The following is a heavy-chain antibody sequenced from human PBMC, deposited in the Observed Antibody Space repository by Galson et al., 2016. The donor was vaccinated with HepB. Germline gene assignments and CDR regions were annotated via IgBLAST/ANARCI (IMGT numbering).Heavy chain of an antibody. V-gene: IGHV3-23*01. Sequence: SLRLSCAASGFTFSGNWMSWVGQAPGKGLEWVASISTRRTTYCSDSVQGRFTISRDNSNNTLYLQMNGLRAEDTALYYCAKERLVRRIFDHWGQGTLLTVSS. CDR3: AKERLVRRIFDH. CDR2: ISTRRTT. J-gene: IGHJ4*02. CDR1: GFTFSGNW. D-gene: IGHD3-9*01.